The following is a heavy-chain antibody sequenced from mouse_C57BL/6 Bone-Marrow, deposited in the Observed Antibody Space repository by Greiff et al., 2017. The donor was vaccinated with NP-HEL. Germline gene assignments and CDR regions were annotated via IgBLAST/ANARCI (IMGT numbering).Heavy chain of an antibody. CDR3: ARSYYGSSYLDY. V-gene: IGHV1-63*01. J-gene: IGHJ2*01. CDR2: IYPGGGYT. D-gene: IGHD1-1*01. CDR1: GYTFTNYW. Sequence: VQLQQSGAELVRPGTSVKMSCKASGYTFTNYWIGWAKQRPGHGLEWIGDIYPGGGYTNYNEKFKGKATLTADKSSSTAYMQFSSLTSEDSAIYYCARSYYGSSYLDYWGQGTTLTVSS.